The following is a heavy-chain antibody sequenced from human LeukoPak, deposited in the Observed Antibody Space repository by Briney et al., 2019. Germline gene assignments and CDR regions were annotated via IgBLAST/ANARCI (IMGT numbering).Heavy chain of an antibody. J-gene: IGHJ3*01. D-gene: IGHD4-17*01. CDR1: GFTSSSYA. V-gene: IGHV3-23*01. CDR2: ISGSGSGGTT. CDR3: ARGATVTNIYDAFDV. Sequence: GGSLRLSCAASGFTSSSYAMTWVRQAPGKGLEWVSLISGSGSGGTTHYTDSVKGRFTISRDNSKSTLYLQMNSLRADDTALYYCARGATVTNIYDAFDVWGQGTMVTVSS.